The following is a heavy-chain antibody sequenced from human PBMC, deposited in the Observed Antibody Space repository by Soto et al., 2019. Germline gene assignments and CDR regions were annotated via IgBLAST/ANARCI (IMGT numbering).Heavy chain of an antibody. J-gene: IGHJ4*02. CDR1: GGTFNTLS. V-gene: IGHV1-69*06. Sequence: QVQLVQSGAEGKRPGSSVKVSCTPSGGTFNTLSINWVRQAPGQGLEWMGAIIPFFDSTNYAQKFQDRVTITADKSLRTAYMELTSLRSDDTAVYYCTTRDPGRFDHWGQGTPLTVSS. CDR2: IIPFFDST. CDR3: TTRDPGRFDH.